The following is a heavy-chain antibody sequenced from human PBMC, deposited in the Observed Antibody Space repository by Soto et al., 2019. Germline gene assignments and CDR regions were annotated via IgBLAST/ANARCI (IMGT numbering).Heavy chain of an antibody. J-gene: IGHJ4*02. CDR3: ARHANDFWSGYRVGYFDY. CDR2: IYYSGST. CDR1: GGSISSSSYY. Sequence: SDTLSLTCTVSGGSISSSSYYWGWIRQPPGKGLEWIGSIYYSGSTYYNPSLKSRVTISVDTSKNQFSLKLSSVTAADTAVYYCARHANDFWSGYRVGYFDYWGQGTLVTVSP. D-gene: IGHD3-3*01. V-gene: IGHV4-39*01.